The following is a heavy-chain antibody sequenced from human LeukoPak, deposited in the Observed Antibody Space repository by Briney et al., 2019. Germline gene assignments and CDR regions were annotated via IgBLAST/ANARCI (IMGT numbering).Heavy chain of an antibody. V-gene: IGHV3-33*01. D-gene: IGHD1-7*01. CDR3: AREGITGTTNWFDP. CDR2: IWNDGNKK. Sequence: GGSLRLSCAASGFTFSTYGMHWVRQAPGKGLEWVAVIWNDGNKKHYADSVKGRFTISRDNSKNTLYVQMSSLRAEDTAVYYCAREGITGTTNWFDPWGQGTLVTVSS. CDR1: GFTFSTYG. J-gene: IGHJ5*02.